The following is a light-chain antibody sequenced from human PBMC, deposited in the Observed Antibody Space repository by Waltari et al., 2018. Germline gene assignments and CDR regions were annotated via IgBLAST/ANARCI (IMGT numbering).Light chain of an antibody. CDR1: QSVVRT. CDR3: QHYVRLPAT. Sequence: EIVLTQSPGTLSLSPGERATLSCRASQSVVRTLAWYQQKRGQAPRLIIYGASTRATGIPDRFSGSGSGTDFSLTISRLEPEDFAVYYCQHYVRLPATFGQGTKVEIK. J-gene: IGKJ1*01. CDR2: GAS. V-gene: IGKV3-20*01.